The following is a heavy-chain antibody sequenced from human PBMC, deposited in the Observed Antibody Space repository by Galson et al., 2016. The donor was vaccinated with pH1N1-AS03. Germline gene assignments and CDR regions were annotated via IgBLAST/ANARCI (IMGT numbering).Heavy chain of an antibody. D-gene: IGHD2-15*01. CDR3: VKDRLSGGADV. Sequence: SLRLSCAASGFTLGDSAMHWVRQGPGKGLEWVSGISWNSGATAYADSVKGRFTVSRDNAKNFLYLQMNSLKPGDTALYYCVKDRLSGGADVWGQGTTVTVSS. CDR1: GFTLGDSA. CDR2: ISWNSGAT. V-gene: IGHV3-9*01. J-gene: IGHJ6*02.